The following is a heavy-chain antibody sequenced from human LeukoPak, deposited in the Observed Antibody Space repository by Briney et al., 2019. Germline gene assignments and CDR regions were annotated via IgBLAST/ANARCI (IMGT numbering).Heavy chain of an antibody. D-gene: IGHD3-22*01. CDR1: GYTSTSYD. V-gene: IGHV1-8*01. J-gene: IGHJ4*02. CDR2: MNPNSGNT. CDR3: AIPTGYDSSGYYLDY. Sequence: ASVKVSCTASGYTSTSYDINWVCQAPEQGLEWMGWMNPNSGNTGYAQKFQGRVTMTRNTSISTAYMELSSLRSEDTAVYYCAIPTGYDSSGYYLDYWGQGTLVTVSS.